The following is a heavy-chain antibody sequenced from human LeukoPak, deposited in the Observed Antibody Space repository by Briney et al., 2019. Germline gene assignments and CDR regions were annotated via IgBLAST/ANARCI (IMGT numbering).Heavy chain of an antibody. V-gene: IGHV3-53*01. CDR3: ARVTSSSSWYSDYYMDV. D-gene: IGHD6-13*01. Sequence: GGSLRLSCAASGFTVSSNYMSWARQAPGKGLEWVSVIYSGGSTYYADSVKGRFTISRDNSKNTLYLQMNSLRAEDTAVYYCARVTSSSSWYSDYYMDVWGKGTTVTISS. CDR1: GFTVSSNY. CDR2: IYSGGST. J-gene: IGHJ6*03.